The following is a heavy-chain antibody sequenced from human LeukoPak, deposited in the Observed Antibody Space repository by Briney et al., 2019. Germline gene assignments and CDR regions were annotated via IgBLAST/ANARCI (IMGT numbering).Heavy chain of an antibody. Sequence: PGGSLRLSCAASGFTFSSYSMNWVRQAPGKGLEWVSSISSSSSYIYYADSVKGRFTISRDNAKNSLHLQMNSLRAEDTAVYYCARKGRYCSGGSCYDFDYWGQGTLVTVSS. V-gene: IGHV3-21*01. J-gene: IGHJ4*02. D-gene: IGHD2-15*01. CDR1: GFTFSSYS. CDR3: ARKGRYCSGGSCYDFDY. CDR2: ISSSSSYI.